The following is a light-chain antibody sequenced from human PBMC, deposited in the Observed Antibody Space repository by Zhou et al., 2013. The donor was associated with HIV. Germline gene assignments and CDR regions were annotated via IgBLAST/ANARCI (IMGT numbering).Light chain of an antibody. V-gene: IGKV1-33*01. J-gene: IGKJ1*01. CDR2: DAF. CDR1: QDISNF. Sequence: DIQMTQSPSSLSASVGDRVTITCQASQDISNFLNWYQQKPGKAPKLLIYDAFNLETGVPSRFSGSKSGTDFTLTISCLQSEDFATYYCQQYYSYPPAFGQGTKVEIK. CDR3: QQYYSYPPA.